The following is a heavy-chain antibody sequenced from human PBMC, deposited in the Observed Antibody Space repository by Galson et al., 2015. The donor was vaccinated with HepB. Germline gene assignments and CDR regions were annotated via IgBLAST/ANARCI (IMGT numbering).Heavy chain of an antibody. Sequence: SLRLSCAASGFTLSSYGMHWVRQAPGKGLEWVAVIWYDGSNKYYADSVKGRFTISRDNSKNTLYLQMNSLRAEDTAVYYCARELGYYDSSGYLGPGPYYYYGMDVWGQGTTVTVSS. CDR1: GFTLSSYG. J-gene: IGHJ6*02. CDR2: IWYDGSNK. D-gene: IGHD3-22*01. CDR3: ARELGYYDSSGYLGPGPYYYYGMDV. V-gene: IGHV3-33*01.